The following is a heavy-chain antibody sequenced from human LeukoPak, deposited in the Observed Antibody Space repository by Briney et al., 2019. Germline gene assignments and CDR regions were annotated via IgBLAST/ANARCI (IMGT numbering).Heavy chain of an antibody. V-gene: IGHV3-30*03. CDR2: ISYHARDQ. CDR3: AAQPCINGICYLDY. Sequence: GGSLRPSCAVSGFIVSSNYMSWVRQAPGKGLEWVTVISYHARDQFYADSVKGRFTVSRDNSRNTLYLQMNSLRTEDSAVYYCAAQPCINGICYLDYWGQGTLVTVSS. J-gene: IGHJ4*02. D-gene: IGHD2-8*01. CDR1: GFIVSSNY.